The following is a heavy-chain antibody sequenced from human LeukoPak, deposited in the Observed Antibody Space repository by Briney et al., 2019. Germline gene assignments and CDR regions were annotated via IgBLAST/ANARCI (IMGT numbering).Heavy chain of an antibody. CDR1: GYTFTSYA. CDR3: ARVVRYSSGPLTDLLPYYFDY. V-gene: IGHV1-3*03. J-gene: IGHJ4*02. Sequence: ASVKVSCKASGYTFTSYAMHWVRQAPGQRLEWMGYINAGSGNTKYSQEFQGRVTITRDTSASAVYMELSSLRSDDMAVYYCARVVRYSSGPLTDLLPYYFDYWGQGTLVTVSS. CDR2: INAGSGNT. D-gene: IGHD6-19*01.